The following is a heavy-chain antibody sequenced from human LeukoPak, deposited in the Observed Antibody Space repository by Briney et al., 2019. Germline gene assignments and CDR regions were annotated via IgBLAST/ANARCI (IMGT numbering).Heavy chain of an antibody. CDR3: ARGAMVRGVIMYY. Sequence: PSQTLSLTCTVSGGSISSGSYYWSWIRQPAGKGLEWIGRIYNSGSTNYNPSLKSRVTISVDTSKNQLSLKLSSVTAADTAVYYCARGAMVRGVIMYYWGQGTLVTVSP. V-gene: IGHV4-61*02. D-gene: IGHD3-10*01. CDR1: GGSISSGSYY. CDR2: IYNSGST. J-gene: IGHJ4*02.